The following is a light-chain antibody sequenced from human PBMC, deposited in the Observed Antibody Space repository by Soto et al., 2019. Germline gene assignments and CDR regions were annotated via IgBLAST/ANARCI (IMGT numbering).Light chain of an antibody. CDR1: QSISTW. J-gene: IGKJ2*01. CDR2: RAS. Sequence: DIPMTQSPSTLSASVGDRVNITCRASQSISTWLAWYQQKPGKAPKLLIYRASNLESGVPSRFSGSGSGTEFTLTISSLQPGDFATYYCQQYNSYSSYTFGQGTKLEIK. V-gene: IGKV1-5*03. CDR3: QQYNSYSSYT.